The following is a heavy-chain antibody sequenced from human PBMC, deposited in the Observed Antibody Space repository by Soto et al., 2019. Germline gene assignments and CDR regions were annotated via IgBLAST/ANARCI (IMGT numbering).Heavy chain of an antibody. Sequence: QVQLQESGPVLVKPSETLSLTCTVSGGSISIYYWSWIRQPPGKGLEWIGYIYYSGSTNYNPSLKSRVTISVDTSKYQFSLKLRSVTAADTAVYYCARDRDMGNWGQGTLFTVSS. CDR3: ARDRDMGN. CDR2: IYYSGST. CDR1: GGSISIYY. V-gene: IGHV4-59*01. D-gene: IGHD7-27*01. J-gene: IGHJ4*02.